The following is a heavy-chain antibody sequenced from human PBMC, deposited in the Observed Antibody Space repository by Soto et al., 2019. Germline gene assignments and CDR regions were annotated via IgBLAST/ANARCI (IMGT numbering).Heavy chain of an antibody. J-gene: IGHJ6*02. Sequence: GESLKISCKGSGYSFTSYWISWVRQMPGKGLEWMGRIDPSDSYTNYSPSFQGHVTISADKSISTAYLQWSSLKASDTAMYYCARPHQKGIAVAEPSYYYYGMDVWGQGTTVPVSS. V-gene: IGHV5-10-1*01. CDR3: ARPHQKGIAVAEPSYYYYGMDV. D-gene: IGHD6-19*01. CDR1: GYSFTSYW. CDR2: IDPSDSYT.